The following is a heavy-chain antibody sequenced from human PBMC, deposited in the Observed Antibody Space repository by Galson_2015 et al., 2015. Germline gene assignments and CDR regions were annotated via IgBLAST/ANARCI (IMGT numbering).Heavy chain of an antibody. Sequence: SLRLSCAASGFTFSNSAMTWVRQAPGKGLEWVAAIGGTGAKTYYSESAKGRFTVSRDNSKNTLFLQMNSLTADDTALYYCARVRGTSWNKGDWLDPWGQGTLVTVSP. J-gene: IGHJ5*02. V-gene: IGHV3-23*01. D-gene: IGHD1/OR15-1a*01. CDR2: IGGTGAKT. CDR3: ARVRGTSWNKGDWLDP. CDR1: GFTFSNSA.